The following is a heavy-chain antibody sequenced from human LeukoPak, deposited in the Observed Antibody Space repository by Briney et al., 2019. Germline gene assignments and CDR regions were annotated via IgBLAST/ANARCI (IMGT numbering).Heavy chain of an antibody. CDR3: ARDITMVRGVIYYYYYGMDV. D-gene: IGHD3-10*01. V-gene: IGHV1-18*01. Sequence: ASVKVSCKASGYTFSSYGISWVRQAPGQGLEWMGWITTHNGDTNYAQKLQGRVTMTTDTSTSTAYMELRSLRSDDTAVYYCARDITMVRGVIYYYYYGMDVWGQGTTVTVSS. J-gene: IGHJ6*02. CDR2: ITTHNGDT. CDR1: GYTFSSYG.